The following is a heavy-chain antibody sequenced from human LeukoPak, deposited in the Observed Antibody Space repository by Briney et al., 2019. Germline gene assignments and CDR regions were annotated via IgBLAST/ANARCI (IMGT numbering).Heavy chain of an antibody. CDR1: GGTFSSYA. Sequence: SVKVSCKASGGTFSSYAISWVRQAPGQGLEWMGRIIPILGIANYAQKFQGRVTITADKSTSTAYLELSSLRSEDTAVYYCARFMAAAGNWFDPWGQGTLVTVSS. CDR3: ARFMAAAGNWFDP. CDR2: IIPILGIA. D-gene: IGHD6-13*01. V-gene: IGHV1-69*04. J-gene: IGHJ5*02.